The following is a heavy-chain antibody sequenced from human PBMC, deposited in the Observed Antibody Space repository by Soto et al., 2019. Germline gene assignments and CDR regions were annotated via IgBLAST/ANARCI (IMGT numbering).Heavy chain of an antibody. J-gene: IGHJ6*02. Sequence: QVQLVQSGAEVKKPGASVKVSCKASGYTFTSYDINWVRQATGQGLEWMGWMNPNSGNTGYAQKFQGRVTMTRNTSIRKAYIKRGSLGYEETAVYYCARLDLPMVRGRGGGDYSYYGMDVWGQGTTVTVSS. CDR2: MNPNSGNT. CDR3: ARLDLPMVRGRGGGDYSYYGMDV. CDR1: GYTFTSYD. V-gene: IGHV1-8*01. D-gene: IGHD3-10*01.